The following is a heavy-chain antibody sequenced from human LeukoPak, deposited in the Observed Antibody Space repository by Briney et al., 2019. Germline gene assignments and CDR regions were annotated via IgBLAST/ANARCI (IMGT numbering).Heavy chain of an antibody. CDR2: ISSSSSTI. Sequence: GGSLRLSCAASGFTFSSYSMNWVRQAPGKGLEWVSYISSSSSTIYYADSVKGRFTISRDNAKNSLYLQMNSLRAEDTAVYYCAREVTMIVVAPRAFDIWGQGTMVTVSS. J-gene: IGHJ3*02. CDR1: GFTFSSYS. D-gene: IGHD3-22*01. V-gene: IGHV3-48*04. CDR3: AREVTMIVVAPRAFDI.